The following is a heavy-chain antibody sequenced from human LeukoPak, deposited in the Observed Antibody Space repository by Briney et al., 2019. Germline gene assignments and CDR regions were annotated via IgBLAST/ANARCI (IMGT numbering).Heavy chain of an antibody. V-gene: IGHV1-2*02. D-gene: IGHD6-19*01. J-gene: IGHJ4*02. Sequence: GASVKVSCKASGYTFTGYYMHWVRQAPGQGREGMGWINPNSGGTNYAQKFQGRVTMTRDTSISTAYMELSRLRSDDTAVYYCAREAGPIAVAGDYWGQGTLVTVSS. CDR3: AREAGPIAVAGDY. CDR1: GYTFTGYY. CDR2: INPNSGGT.